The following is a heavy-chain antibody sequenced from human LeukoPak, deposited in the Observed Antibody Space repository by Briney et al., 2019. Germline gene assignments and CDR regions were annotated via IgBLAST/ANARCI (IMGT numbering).Heavy chain of an antibody. J-gene: IGHJ6*03. CDR3: ARDCTNSYYYYMDV. D-gene: IGHD2-2*01. V-gene: IGHV3-30*04. Sequence: GRSLRLSCAASGFTFSSYAMHWVRQAPGKGLEWVAVISYDGSNKYYADSVKGRFTISRDNAKNSLYLQMNSLRAEDTAVYYCARDCTNSYYYYMDVWGKGTTVTVSS. CDR2: ISYDGSNK. CDR1: GFTFSSYA.